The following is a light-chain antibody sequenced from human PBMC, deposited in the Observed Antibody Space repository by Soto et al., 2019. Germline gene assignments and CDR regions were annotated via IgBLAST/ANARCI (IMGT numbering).Light chain of an antibody. CDR2: DVT. J-gene: IGLJ1*01. CDR3: SSYAGTHVV. Sequence: SVLPKPPSASGSPGQSVAISCTGTSSDVGGYDFVSWYQQHPGKAPKLMIYDVTKRPSGVPDRFSGSKSGNTASLTVSGLQGEDEADYYCSSYAGTHVVFGTGTKVTV. V-gene: IGLV2-8*01. CDR1: SSDVGGYDF.